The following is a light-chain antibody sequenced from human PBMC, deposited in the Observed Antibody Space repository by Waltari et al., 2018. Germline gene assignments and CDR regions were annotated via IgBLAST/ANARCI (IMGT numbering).Light chain of an antibody. J-gene: IGKJ1*01. CDR2: GAS. CDR1: QSVSSN. V-gene: IGKV3-15*01. Sequence: EIVMTQSPATLSVSPGERATLSCRASQSVSSNLAWYQQKPGQAPRLLISGASTRATGIPDRFSGSGSGTEFTLTISSLQSEDFAVYYCQQYNNWPPTFGQGTKVEIK. CDR3: QQYNNWPPT.